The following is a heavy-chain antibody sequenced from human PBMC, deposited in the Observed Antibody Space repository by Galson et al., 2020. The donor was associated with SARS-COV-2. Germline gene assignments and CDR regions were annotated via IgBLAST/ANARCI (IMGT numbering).Heavy chain of an antibody. CDR3: ARSGYGDYLFDC. D-gene: IGHD4-17*01. J-gene: IGHJ4*02. CDR2: INAGNGNT. V-gene: IGHV1-3*01. CDR1: GYPFTNYA. Sequence: ASVKVSCKASGYPFTNYAIQWVRQAPGQRLEWMGWINAGNGNTKYSQKFQGRVTITRDTSASTAYMELSSLTSEDTTVYYCARSGYGDYLFDCWGQGTLVTVSS.